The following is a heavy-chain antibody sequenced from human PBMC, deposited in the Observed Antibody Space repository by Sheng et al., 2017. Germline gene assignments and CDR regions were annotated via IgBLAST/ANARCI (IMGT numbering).Heavy chain of an antibody. D-gene: IGHD3-10*01. CDR3: ARIFGNSASVTYYYGMDV. V-gene: IGHV1-69*01. J-gene: IGHJ6*02. CDR2: IVPAFGTT. Sequence: EQLVQSGAEAKKPGSSVKVSCKASGGAFGTYAIGWVRQAPAQGLEWMGGIVPAFGTTKYAQKFQGRVTITADASTNIAYMELRSLKSEDTAVYFCARIFGNSASVTYYYGMDVWGQGTTVIVAS. CDR1: GGAFGTYA.